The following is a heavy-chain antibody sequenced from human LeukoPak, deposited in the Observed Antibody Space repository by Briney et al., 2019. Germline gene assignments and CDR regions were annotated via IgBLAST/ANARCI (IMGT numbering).Heavy chain of an antibody. Sequence: PGGSLRLACAASGFTFSSHAMSWVRQAPGKGLEWVSVISGSGRSAYYADSLKGRFTISRDNSKDTLYLQMNSLRAEDTALYYCAQDYSGYDLSAGYWGQGTLDTVSS. J-gene: IGHJ4*02. V-gene: IGHV3-23*01. CDR1: GFTFSSHA. CDR2: ISGSGRSA. CDR3: AQDYSGYDLSAGY. D-gene: IGHD5-12*01.